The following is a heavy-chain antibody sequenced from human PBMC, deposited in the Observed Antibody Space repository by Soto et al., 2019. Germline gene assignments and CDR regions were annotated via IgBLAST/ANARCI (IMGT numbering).Heavy chain of an antibody. Sequence: PGGSLRLSCAASGFTFSSYGMHWVRQAPGKGLEWVAVISYDGSNKYYADSVKGRFTISRDNSKNTLYLQMNSLRAEDTAVYYCAKEGFFGVANNGPFDYWGQGTLVTVSS. CDR1: GFTFSSYG. D-gene: IGHD3-3*01. J-gene: IGHJ4*02. CDR2: ISYDGSNK. V-gene: IGHV3-30*18. CDR3: AKEGFFGVANNGPFDY.